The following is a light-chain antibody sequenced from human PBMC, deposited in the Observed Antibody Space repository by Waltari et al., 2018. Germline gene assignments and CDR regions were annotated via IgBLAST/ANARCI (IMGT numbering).Light chain of an antibody. CDR2: RND. V-gene: IGLV1-47*01. J-gene: IGLJ3*02. CDR1: SSNIGTNY. Sequence: QSVLTQPPSVSGTPGQGVTISCSGSSSNIGTNYVYWYQQLPRTAPNLLICRNDQRPSGDPARFSAAKSGTSASLAIGGLRSGDEADYYCAAWDDGLSGPVFGGGTKLTVL. CDR3: AAWDDGLSGPV.